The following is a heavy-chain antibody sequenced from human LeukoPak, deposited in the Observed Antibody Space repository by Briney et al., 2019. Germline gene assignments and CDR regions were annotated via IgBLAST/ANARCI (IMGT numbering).Heavy chain of an antibody. D-gene: IGHD2-8*01. J-gene: IGHJ4*02. CDR2: ISDSGDYT. CDR1: GFTFSSYA. Sequence: GGSLRLSCAGSGFTFSSYAMSWVRQAPGKGLGWVSAISDSGDYTYYADSVKGRFTISRDNSKNTLYLHVNSLRAEDTAVYYCAKDTSIGKYCTSGVCSPFDYWGQGTLVTVSS. V-gene: IGHV3-23*01. CDR3: AKDTSIGKYCTSGVCSPFDY.